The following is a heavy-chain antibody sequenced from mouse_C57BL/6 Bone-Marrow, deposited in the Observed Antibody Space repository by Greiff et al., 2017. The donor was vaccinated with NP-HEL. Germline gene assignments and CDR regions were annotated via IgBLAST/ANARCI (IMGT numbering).Heavy chain of an antibody. J-gene: IGHJ3*01. CDR1: GFTFSDYG. CDR2: ISSGSSTI. CDR3: ARPAYSTSWFAY. D-gene: IGHD2-5*01. Sequence: EVKLMESGGGLVKPGGSLKLSCAASGFTFSDYGMHWVRQAPEKGLEWVAYISSGSSTIYYADTVKGRFTISRGNAKNTLFLQMTSLRSEDTAMYYCARPAYSTSWFAYGGQGTLVTVSA. V-gene: IGHV5-17*01.